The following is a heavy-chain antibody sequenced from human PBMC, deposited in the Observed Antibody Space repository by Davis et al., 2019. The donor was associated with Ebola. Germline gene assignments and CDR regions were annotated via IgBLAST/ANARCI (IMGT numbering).Heavy chain of an antibody. CDR1: GFTFSSYA. V-gene: IGHV3-30-3*01. CDR3: ARGPLYGDYVSYGYYYDY. Sequence: GESLKISCAASGFTFSSYAMHWVRQAPGKGLEWVAVISYDGSNKYYADSVKGRFTISRDNAKNSLYLQMNSLRDEDTAVYYCARGPLYGDYVSYGYYYDYWGQGTLVTVSS. D-gene: IGHD4-17*01. J-gene: IGHJ4*02. CDR2: ISYDGSNK.